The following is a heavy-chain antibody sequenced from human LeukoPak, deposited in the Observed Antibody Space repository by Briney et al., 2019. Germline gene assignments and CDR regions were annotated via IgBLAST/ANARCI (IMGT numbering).Heavy chain of an antibody. J-gene: IGHJ4*02. Sequence: GGSLRLSCAASGFTFSSYAMHWVRQAPGKGLEWVAVISYDGSNKYYADSVKGRFAISRDNSKNTLYLQMNSLRAEDTAVYYCACISGGDGFDYWGQGILVTVSS. CDR3: ACISGGDGFDY. CDR2: ISYDGSNK. CDR1: GFTFSSYA. D-gene: IGHD2-21*01. V-gene: IGHV3-30*09.